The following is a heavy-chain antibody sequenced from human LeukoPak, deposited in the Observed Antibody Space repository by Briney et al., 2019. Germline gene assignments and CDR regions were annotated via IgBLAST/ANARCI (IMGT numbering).Heavy chain of an antibody. CDR1: GDSISRYY. J-gene: IGHJ4*02. Sequence: SETLSLTCTVSGDSISRYYWSWIRQPPGKGPECIGYISYSGSTNYNPSLKGRVTISLDTSKNHFSLKLTSVTAADTAVFYCARSQGAYLDYWGQGILVTVSS. CDR2: ISYSGST. V-gene: IGHV4-59*01. CDR3: ARSQGAYLDY.